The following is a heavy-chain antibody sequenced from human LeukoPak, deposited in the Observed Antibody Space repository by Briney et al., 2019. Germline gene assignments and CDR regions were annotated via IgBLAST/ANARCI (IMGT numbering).Heavy chain of an antibody. CDR3: ASLNPFSGRRNAFDI. V-gene: IGHV4-34*01. CDR1: GGSFIGYY. J-gene: IGHJ3*02. CDR2: VNHSGTA. D-gene: IGHD1-26*01. Sequence: SETLSLTCAVHGGSFIGYYWSWIRQPPVQGLEWIGEVNHSGTARYNPSLESRVTISVDTSKSQSSLNVYFVTAADTAVYYCASLNPFSGRRNAFDIWGQGAMVTVSS.